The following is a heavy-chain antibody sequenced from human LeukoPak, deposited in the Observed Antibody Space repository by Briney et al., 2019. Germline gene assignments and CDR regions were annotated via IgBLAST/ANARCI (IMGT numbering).Heavy chain of an antibody. CDR2: ISGSGGST. CDR1: GFTFRSYA. V-gene: IGHV3-23*01. Sequence: PGGSLRLSCAASGFTFRSYAMSWVRQAPGRGLEWVSAISGSGGSTYYADSVKGRFTISRDNSKNTLYLQMNSLRAEDTAVYYLAKKGIPDVLLWFGEPQYYFDYWGQGTLVTVSS. J-gene: IGHJ4*02. CDR3: AKKGIPDVLLWFGEPQYYFDY. D-gene: IGHD3-10*01.